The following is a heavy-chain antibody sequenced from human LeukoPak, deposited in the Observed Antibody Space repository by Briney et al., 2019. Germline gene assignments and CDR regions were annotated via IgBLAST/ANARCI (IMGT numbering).Heavy chain of an antibody. V-gene: IGHV3-15*01. J-gene: IGHJ4*02. D-gene: IGHD6-13*01. CDR2: IKSNTDGGTT. CDR1: GFTFSNAW. CDR3: TRDWGGVAAGIDY. Sequence: GGPLRLSYAASGFTFSNAWMSLLHKPRGKGVELVVRIKSNTDGGTTDYAAPVKGRFTISRDDSRNTLYLQMNSLKSEDTAVYYCTRDWGGVAAGIDYWGQGTLVTVSS.